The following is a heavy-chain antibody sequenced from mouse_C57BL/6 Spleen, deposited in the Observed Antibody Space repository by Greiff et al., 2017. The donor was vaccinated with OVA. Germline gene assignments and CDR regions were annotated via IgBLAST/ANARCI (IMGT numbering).Heavy chain of an antibody. Sequence: VHLVESGAELVKPGASVKISCKASGYAFSSYWMNWVKQRPGKGLEWIGQIYPGDGDTNYNGKFKGKATLTADKSSSTAYMQLSSLTSEDSAVYFCARSASNYPFDYWGQGTTLTVSS. CDR2: IYPGDGDT. CDR3: ARSASNYPFDY. V-gene: IGHV1-80*01. J-gene: IGHJ2*01. CDR1: GYAFSSYW. D-gene: IGHD2-5*01.